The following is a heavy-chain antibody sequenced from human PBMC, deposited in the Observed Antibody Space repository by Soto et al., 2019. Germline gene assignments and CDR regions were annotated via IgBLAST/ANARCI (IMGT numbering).Heavy chain of an antibody. J-gene: IGHJ4*01. Sequence: SETLSLTCSVYAAVVTSGENYWSWVRQPPGKGLEWLGYIYDSGVTSYTPALKSRVTLSLDRPNNQVSLKLRSVTAADTAVYCGVRDLARGYTGNGWGHGTLGTVAS. V-gene: IGHV4-30-4*08. CDR1: AAVVTSGENY. CDR2: IYDSGVT. D-gene: IGHD3-22*01. CDR3: VRDLARGYTGNG.